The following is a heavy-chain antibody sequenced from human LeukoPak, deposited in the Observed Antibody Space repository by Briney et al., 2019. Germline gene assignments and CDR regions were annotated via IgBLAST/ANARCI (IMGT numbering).Heavy chain of an antibody. CDR2: ILYDGTSK. V-gene: IGHV3-30*04. Sequence: AGGSLRLSCAASQFTFRAYPMHWVRQAPGKGLEWVAFILYDGTSKFSTDPVKGRFTISRDNSKSTLYLQMHSLTAEDTAVYYFARERGYIYVLFDPWGQGTLVTVPS. CDR1: QFTFRAYP. D-gene: IGHD5-24*01. CDR3: ARERGYIYVLFDP. J-gene: IGHJ5*02.